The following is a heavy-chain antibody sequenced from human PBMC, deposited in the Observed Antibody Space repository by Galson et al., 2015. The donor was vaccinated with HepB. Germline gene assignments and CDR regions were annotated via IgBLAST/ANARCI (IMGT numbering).Heavy chain of an antibody. CDR3: AADVGYYDSSGYPRYDY. V-gene: IGHV1-58*01. CDR2: IVVGSGNT. Sequence: SVKVSCKASGFTFTSSAVQWVRQARGQRLEWIGWIVVGSGNTNYAQKFQERVTITRDMSTSTAYMELSSLRSEETAVYYCAADVGYYDSSGYPRYDYWGQVTLLSVSS. CDR1: GFTFTSSA. J-gene: IGHJ4*02. D-gene: IGHD3-22*01.